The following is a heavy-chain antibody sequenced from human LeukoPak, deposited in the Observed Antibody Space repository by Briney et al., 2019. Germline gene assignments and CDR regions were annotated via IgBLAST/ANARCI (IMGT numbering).Heavy chain of an antibody. CDR3: ARDRRQWSYYFDY. D-gene: IGHD6-19*01. V-gene: IGHV3-66*01. CDR2: IYSGGST. J-gene: IGHJ4*02. CDR1: GFTVSSNY. Sequence: GGSLRLSCAASGFTVSSNYMSWVRQAPGKGLEWVSVIYSGGSTYYADSVKGRFTTSRDNSKNTLYLQMNSLRAEDTAVYYCARDRRQWSYYFDYWGQGTLVTVSS.